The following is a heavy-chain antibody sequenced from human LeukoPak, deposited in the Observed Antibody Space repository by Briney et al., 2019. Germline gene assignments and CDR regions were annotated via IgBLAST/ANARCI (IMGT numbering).Heavy chain of an antibody. V-gene: IGHV3-21*01. CDR1: GFPFSSYS. CDR3: ARARYSYAAGAFDI. J-gene: IGHJ3*02. Sequence: GSLSLSCAASGFPFSSYSMNWVRQAPGKGLEGVSSISSSSSYIYYADSVKGRFTISRDNAKNSLYLQMNSLRAEDTAVYYCARARYSYAAGAFDIWGQGTMVTVSS. CDR2: ISSSSSYI. D-gene: IGHD5-18*01.